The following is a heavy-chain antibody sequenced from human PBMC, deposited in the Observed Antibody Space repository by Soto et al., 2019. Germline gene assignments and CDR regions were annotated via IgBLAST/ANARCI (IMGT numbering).Heavy chain of an antibody. CDR2: IDPSDSYP. J-gene: IGHJ4*02. D-gene: IGHD6-19*01. CDR1: GYSFTSYW. CDR3: LSSGFGPPSTAQFDH. V-gene: IGHV5-10-1*01. Sequence: GECLKLSCQGAGYSFTSYWIRWVRQMRGKGLQWMGRIDPSDSYPNYSPSFQGHVTISADKSISTAYLQWSSLKASDTATYYCLSSGFGPPSTAQFDHWGQGTLVTVSS.